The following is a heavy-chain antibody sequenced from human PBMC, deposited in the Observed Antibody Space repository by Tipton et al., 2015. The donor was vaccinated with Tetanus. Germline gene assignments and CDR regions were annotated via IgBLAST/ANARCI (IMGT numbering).Heavy chain of an antibody. Sequence: TLSLTCGVSGGSFSGFYWSWIRQPPGKGLEWIGEINHRGGTSYNPSFKSRVTISVDTPKNQFSLKLTSLTVADTAVYYCARGGSYSYGPRGFDLWGRGTLVTVSS. J-gene: IGHJ2*01. V-gene: IGHV4-34*01. CDR2: INHRGGT. D-gene: IGHD5-18*01. CDR3: ARGGSYSYGPRGFDL. CDR1: GGSFSGFY.